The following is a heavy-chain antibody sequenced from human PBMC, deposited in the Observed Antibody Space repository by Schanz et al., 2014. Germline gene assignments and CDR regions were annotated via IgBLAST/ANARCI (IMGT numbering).Heavy chain of an antibody. Sequence: QVQLVESGGGVVQFGRSLRLSCAASGFTFSSYGMHWVRQAPGNGPEWVAAMSYDGSIKYYGDSVKGRFTISRDNSKNTLYLHMNTLRSEDTAVYYCAKDSTHIDIVLVPTAIDYWGQGTLVTVSS. V-gene: IGHV3-30*18. D-gene: IGHD2-2*01. CDR2: MSYDGSIK. CDR1: GFTFSSYG. J-gene: IGHJ4*02. CDR3: AKDSTHIDIVLVPTAIDY.